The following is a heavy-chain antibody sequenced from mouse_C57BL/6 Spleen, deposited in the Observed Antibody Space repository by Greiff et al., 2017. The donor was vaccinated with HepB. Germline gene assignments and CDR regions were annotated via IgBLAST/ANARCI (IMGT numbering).Heavy chain of an antibody. CDR2: IDPETGGT. Sequence: VQLQQSGAELVRPGASVTLSCKASGYTFTDYEMHWVKQTPVHGLEWIGAIDPETGGTAYNQKFKGKAILTADKSSSTAYMELRSLTSEDSAVYYCTRGNYYGSSSGYFDYWGQGTTLTVSS. CDR3: TRGNYYGSSSGYFDY. V-gene: IGHV1-15*01. D-gene: IGHD1-1*01. CDR1: GYTFTDYE. J-gene: IGHJ2*01.